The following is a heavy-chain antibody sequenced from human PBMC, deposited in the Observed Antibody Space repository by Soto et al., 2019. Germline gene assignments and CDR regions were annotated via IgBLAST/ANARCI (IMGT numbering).Heavy chain of an antibody. CDR2: IYYSGST. D-gene: IGHD3-3*01. Sequence: KPSETLSLTCTVSGGSISSGDYYWSWIRQPPGKGLEWIGYIYYSGSTYYNPSLKSRVTISVDTSKNQFSLKLSSVTAADTAVYYCARTYYDFWSGYYRRWFDPWGQGTLVTVSS. CDR1: GGSISSGDYY. V-gene: IGHV4-30-4*01. CDR3: ARTYYDFWSGYYRRWFDP. J-gene: IGHJ5*02.